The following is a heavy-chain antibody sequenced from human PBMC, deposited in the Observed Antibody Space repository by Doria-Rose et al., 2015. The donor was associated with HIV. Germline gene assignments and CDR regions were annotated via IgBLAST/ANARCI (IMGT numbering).Heavy chain of an antibody. J-gene: IGHJ4*02. CDR1: GVSLSSPGMG. V-gene: IGHV2-26*01. CDR2: IFSDDER. Sequence: QVQLVQSGPVLVKPTETLTLTCTVSGVSLSSPGMGVSWIRQPPGKALEWLANIFSDDERSYKTSLKSRPTISKGTSKSQLVLTMTDMDPVDTATYYCARIKSSRWYHKYYFDFWGQGTLVIVSA. CDR3: ARIKSSRWYHKYYFDF. D-gene: IGHD6-13*01.